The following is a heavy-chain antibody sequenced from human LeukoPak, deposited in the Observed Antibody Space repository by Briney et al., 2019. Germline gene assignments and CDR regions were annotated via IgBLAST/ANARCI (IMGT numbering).Heavy chain of an antibody. D-gene: IGHD4-17*01. CDR1: GFTFSSYS. Sequence: PGGSLRLSCAASGFTFSSYSMNWVRQAPGKGLEWASSISSSSSYIYYADSVKGRFTISRDNAKNSLYLQMNSLRAEDTAVYYCAREDDYGDYWDYFDYWGQGTLVTVSS. V-gene: IGHV3-21*01. CDR2: ISSSSSYI. CDR3: AREDDYGDYWDYFDY. J-gene: IGHJ4*02.